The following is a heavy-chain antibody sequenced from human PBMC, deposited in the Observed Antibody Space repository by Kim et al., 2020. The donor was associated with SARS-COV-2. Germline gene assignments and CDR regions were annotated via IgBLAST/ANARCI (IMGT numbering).Heavy chain of an antibody. CDR3: ARGRYYFDF. J-gene: IGHJ4*02. D-gene: IGHD1-20*01. V-gene: IGHV3-11*06. Sequence: RGYTSYAESLRCRFTISRDNAQKSLYLVMNSLRAGDTAIYYCARGRYYFDFWGQGTLVTVS. CDR2: RGYT.